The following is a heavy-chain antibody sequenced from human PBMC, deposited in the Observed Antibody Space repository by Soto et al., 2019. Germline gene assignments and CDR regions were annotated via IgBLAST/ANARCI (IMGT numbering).Heavy chain of an antibody. CDR3: AKDKVPVVVTAPFDY. Sequence: QVQLVESGGGVVQPGRSLRLSCAASGFTFSSYGMHWVRQAPGKGPEWVAVISYGGSNKYYADSVKGRFTISRDNSKNTLYLQMNSLRAEDTAVYYCAKDKVPVVVTAPFDYWGQGTLVTVSS. J-gene: IGHJ4*02. CDR1: GFTFSSYG. D-gene: IGHD2-21*02. V-gene: IGHV3-30*18. CDR2: ISYGGSNK.